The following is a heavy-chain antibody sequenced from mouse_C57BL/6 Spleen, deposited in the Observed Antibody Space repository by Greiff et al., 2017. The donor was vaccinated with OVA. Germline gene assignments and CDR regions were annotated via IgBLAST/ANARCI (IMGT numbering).Heavy chain of an antibody. V-gene: IGHV1-19*01. CDR2: INPYNGGT. CDR1: GYTFTDYY. CDR3: ARKGAIYSNYDY. D-gene: IGHD2-5*01. J-gene: IGHJ2*01. Sequence: EVQLQQSGPVLVKPGASVKMSCKASGYTFTDYYMNWVKQSHGKSLEWIGVINPYNGGTSYNQKFKGKATLTVDKSSSTAYMELNSLTSEDSAVYYCARKGAIYSNYDYWGQGATLTVSS.